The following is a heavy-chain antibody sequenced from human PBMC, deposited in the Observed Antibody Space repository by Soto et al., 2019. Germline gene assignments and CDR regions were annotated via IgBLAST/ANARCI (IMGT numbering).Heavy chain of an antibody. CDR2: ISAYNGNT. CDR3: AGSGGPAAPDEFMGMDV. V-gene: IGHV1-18*01. CDR1: GYTFTSYG. Sequence: GASVKVSCKASGYTFTSYGISWVRQAPGQGLEWMGWISAYNGNTNYAQKLQGRVTMTTDTSTSTAYMELRSLRSDDTAVYYCAGSGGPAAPDEFMGMDVGGQGTTVTVSS. J-gene: IGHJ6*02. D-gene: IGHD2-2*01.